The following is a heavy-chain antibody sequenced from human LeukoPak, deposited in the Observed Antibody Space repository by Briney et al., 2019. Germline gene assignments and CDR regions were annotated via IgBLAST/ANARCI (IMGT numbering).Heavy chain of an antibody. CDR2: IRNEANSYTT. J-gene: IGHJ4*02. CDR1: GFNFRRIY. D-gene: IGHD4-17*01. V-gene: IGHV3-72*01. Sequence: GGSLRLSCAASGFNFRRIYMDWVRQAPGKGLEWVGRIRNEANSYTTDYATSVKGRFTISRDDSKNSLFLQMNSLKTEDTAVYYCARVRHGDSFDYWGQGTLVTVSS. CDR3: ARVRHGDSFDY.